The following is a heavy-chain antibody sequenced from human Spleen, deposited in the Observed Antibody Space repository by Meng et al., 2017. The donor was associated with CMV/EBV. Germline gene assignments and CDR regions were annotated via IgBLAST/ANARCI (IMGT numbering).Heavy chain of an antibody. J-gene: IGHJ6*02. V-gene: IGHV3-30-3*01. CDR2: TSYDGSNK. D-gene: IGHD3-3*01. Sequence: GGSLRLSCAASGFPFNSYAMHSVRQAPGRGMEVVAITSYDGSNKYYADSVKGRFTISRDNSKNTFYLQMNSLRRECTAIYYFASSEHATFGVVVKYYWDGMDVWGQGSTVTVFS. CDR1: GFPFNSYA. CDR3: ASSEHATFGVVVKYYWDGMDV.